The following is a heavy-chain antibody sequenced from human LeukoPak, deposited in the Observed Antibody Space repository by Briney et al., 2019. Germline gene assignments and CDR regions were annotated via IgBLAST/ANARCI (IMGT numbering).Heavy chain of an antibody. CDR3: ARWDYDFWSGYPDY. D-gene: IGHD3-3*01. CDR1: GYTFTSYD. V-gene: IGHV1-8*03. J-gene: IGHJ4*02. Sequence: ASVKVSCKASGYTFTSYDINWVRQATGQGLGWMGWMNPNSGNTGYAQKFQGRVTITRNTSISTAYMELSSLRSEDTAVYYCARWDYDFWSGYPDYWGQGTLVTVSS. CDR2: MNPNSGNT.